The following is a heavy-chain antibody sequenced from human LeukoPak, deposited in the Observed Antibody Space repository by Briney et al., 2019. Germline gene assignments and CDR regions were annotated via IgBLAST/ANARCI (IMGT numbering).Heavy chain of an antibody. CDR3: ARGSGSYDY. CDR2: IKQDGSEK. D-gene: IGHD1-26*01. V-gene: IGHV3-7*01. CDR1: GFTFSSYW. Sequence: LRLSXAASGFTFSSYWMNWVRQAPGQGLEWVANIKQDGSEKYYVDSLKGRFTISRDNAKNSLYLQMNSLRAEDTAVFYCARGSGSYDYWGQGTLVAVSS. J-gene: IGHJ4*02.